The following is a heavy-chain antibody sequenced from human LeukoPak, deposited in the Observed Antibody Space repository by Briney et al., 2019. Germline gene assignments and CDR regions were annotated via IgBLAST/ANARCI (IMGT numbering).Heavy chain of an antibody. Sequence: SVKVSRKASGGTFSTFGISWVRQAPGQGLEWMGGIIPMSGTVNNAQKFQGRVTITADKSTGTAYMELSSLRSDDTAVYYCARETGYAYGRAPLDYWGQGTLVTVSS. D-gene: IGHD5-18*01. CDR3: ARETGYAYGRAPLDY. V-gene: IGHV1-69*06. CDR1: GGTFSTFG. CDR2: IIPMSGTV. J-gene: IGHJ4*02.